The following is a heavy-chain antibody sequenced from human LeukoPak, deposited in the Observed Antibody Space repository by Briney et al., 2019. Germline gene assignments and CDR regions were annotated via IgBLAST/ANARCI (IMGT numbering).Heavy chain of an antibody. V-gene: IGHV4-59*12. J-gene: IGHJ4*02. Sequence: SETLSLTCAVYGGSFSGYYWSWIRQPPGKGLEWIGYIYYSGSTNYNPSLKSQVTISVDTSKNQFSLKLSSVTAADTAVYYCARSPDILTGENFDYWGQGTLVTVSS. CDR1: GGSFSGYY. CDR2: IYYSGST. D-gene: IGHD3-9*01. CDR3: ARSPDILTGENFDY.